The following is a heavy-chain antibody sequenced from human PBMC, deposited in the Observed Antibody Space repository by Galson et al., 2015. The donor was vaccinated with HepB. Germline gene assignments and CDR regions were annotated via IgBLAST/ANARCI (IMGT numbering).Heavy chain of an antibody. CDR2: ISYDGSNK. CDR1: GFTFSSYG. J-gene: IGHJ6*03. CDR3: AKAFPYSNSHMDV. D-gene: IGHD4-11*01. Sequence: SLRLSCAASGFTFSSYGMHWVRQAPGKGLEWVAVISYDGSNKYYADSVKGRFTISRDNSKNTLYLQMNSLRAEDTAVYYCAKAFPYSNSHMDVWGKGTTVTVSS. V-gene: IGHV3-30*18.